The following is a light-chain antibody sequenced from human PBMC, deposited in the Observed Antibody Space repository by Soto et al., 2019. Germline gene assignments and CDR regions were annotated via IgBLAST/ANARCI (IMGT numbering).Light chain of an antibody. CDR2: DNN. CDR3: GTWDASLGAGI. V-gene: IGLV1-51*01. J-gene: IGLJ2*01. Sequence: QSVLPQPPSVSAAPRQKVTISCSGSTSNIGNNYVSWYQQFPGTAPKLLIYDNNKRPSGIPDRFSGSRSGTSATLGITGLQTGDEADYYCGTWDASLGAGIFGGGTKVTVL. CDR1: TSNIGNNY.